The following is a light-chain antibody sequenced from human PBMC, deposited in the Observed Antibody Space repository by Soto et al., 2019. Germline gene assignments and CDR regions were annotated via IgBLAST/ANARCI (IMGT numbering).Light chain of an antibody. Sequence: DIVTTQSPFSLPVTPGEPAAISCRPSQSLLHSTGNNYLNWYLQKPGQSPPLLIYLGSKRASGARDRFGGSRSGTDVTVSFRSVEAEDVGVYYCLQTLPTPPPFGRGTRLEI. CDR1: QSLLHSTGNNY. CDR3: LQTLPTPPP. J-gene: IGKJ5*01. CDR2: LGS. V-gene: IGKV2-28*01.